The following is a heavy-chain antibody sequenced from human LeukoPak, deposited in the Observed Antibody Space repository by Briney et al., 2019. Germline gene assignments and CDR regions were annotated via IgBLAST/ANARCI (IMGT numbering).Heavy chain of an antibody. CDR2: IKQDGSEK. CDR1: GFTFSSYW. D-gene: IGHD3-16*01. V-gene: IGHV3-7*01. J-gene: IGHJ4*02. CDR3: ARSRYDYIWGNDY. Sequence: GGPLRLSCAASGFTFSSYWMSWVRQAPGKGLEWVANIKQDGSEKYYVDSVKGRLTISRDNAKNSLYLQMYRLRAEDTAVFYCARSRYDYIWGNDYWGQGNLVTISS.